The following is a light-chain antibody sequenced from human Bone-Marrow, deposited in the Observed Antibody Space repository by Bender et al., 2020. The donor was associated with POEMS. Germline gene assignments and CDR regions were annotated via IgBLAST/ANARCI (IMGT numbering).Light chain of an antibody. CDR1: SSNIGAGYD. CDR2: DNT. V-gene: IGLV1-40*01. Sequence: QSVLTQPPSVSGAPGQRVTLSCTGSSSNIGAGYDVQWYQQLPGTAPKLLIYDNTNRPSGVPDRFSGSKSGTSASLAITGLQAEDEGDYYCQSYDNSLGGWVFGGGTKLTVL. J-gene: IGLJ3*02. CDR3: QSYDNSLGGWV.